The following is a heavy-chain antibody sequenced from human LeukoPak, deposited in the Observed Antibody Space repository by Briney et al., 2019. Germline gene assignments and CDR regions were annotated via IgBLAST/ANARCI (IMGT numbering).Heavy chain of an antibody. J-gene: IGHJ3*02. CDR1: GRSISSGGYY. Sequence: SQTLSLTCTVSGRSISSGGYYWSWIRQPPGKGLEWIGYIYHSGSTYYNPSLKSRVTISVDRSKNQFSLKLSSVTAADTAVYYCASNPSVLGYCSSTSCHIRAFDIWGQGTMVTVSS. CDR3: ASNPSVLGYCSSTSCHIRAFDI. V-gene: IGHV4-30-2*01. CDR2: IYHSGST. D-gene: IGHD2-2*02.